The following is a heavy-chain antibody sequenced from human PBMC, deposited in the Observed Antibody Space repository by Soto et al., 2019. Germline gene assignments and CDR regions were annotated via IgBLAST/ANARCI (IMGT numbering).Heavy chain of an antibody. Sequence: ASVKVSCKASGYTFTSYGISWVRQAPGQGLEWMGWISAYNGNTNYAQKLQGRVTMTTDTSTSTAYMELRSLRSDDTAVYYCARGEDVVVVAADEYYFDYWGQGTLVTVSS. CDR2: ISAYNGNT. D-gene: IGHD2-15*01. CDR1: GYTFTSYG. V-gene: IGHV1-18*01. J-gene: IGHJ4*02. CDR3: ARGEDVVVVAADEYYFDY.